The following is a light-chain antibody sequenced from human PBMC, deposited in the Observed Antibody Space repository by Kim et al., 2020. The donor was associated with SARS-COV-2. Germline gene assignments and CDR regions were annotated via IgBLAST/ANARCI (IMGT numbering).Light chain of an antibody. Sequence: SPGQTSSITCSGDELGKKYVSWYQQRPGRSPVLVISQDNKRPSGIPDRFSGSNSGNRATLTISGTQAVDEADYYCQAWDGSTHVVFGGGTQLTVL. CDR1: ELGKKY. CDR3: QAWDGSTHVV. V-gene: IGLV3-1*01. CDR2: QDN. J-gene: IGLJ2*01.